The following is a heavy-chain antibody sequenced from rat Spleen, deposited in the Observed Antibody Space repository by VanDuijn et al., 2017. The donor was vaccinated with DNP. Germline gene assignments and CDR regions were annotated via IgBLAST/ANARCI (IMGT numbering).Heavy chain of an antibody. CDR1: GYSITSNY. CDR2: ISYSGYT. V-gene: IGHV3-1*01. Sequence: EVQLQESGPGLVKPSQSLSLTCSVTGYSITSNYWGWIRKFPGNKMEWIGHISYSGYTSYNPSLKSRISITRDTSKNQFFLHLNSVTSEDTGTYYCARWTRYFDNWGQGVMVTVSS. J-gene: IGHJ2*01. CDR3: ARWTRYFDN. D-gene: IGHD1-7*01.